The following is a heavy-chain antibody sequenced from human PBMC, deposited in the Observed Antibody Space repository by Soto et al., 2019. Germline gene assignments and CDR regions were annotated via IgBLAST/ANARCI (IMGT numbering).Heavy chain of an antibody. CDR3: AHIYTGTGGHFDS. CDR1: GFSLSASGMG. J-gene: IGHJ4*02. Sequence: QITLKESGPTLVKPTQTLTLTCTFSGFSLSASGMGVGWIRQPPEKPLEWLALIFWDDDKRYSPSLKSRLTISKDTSKNQVVLTLTNVDPVDTATYYCAHIYTGTGGHFDSWGQGTLVTVFS. D-gene: IGHD2-8*02. V-gene: IGHV2-5*02. CDR2: IFWDDDK.